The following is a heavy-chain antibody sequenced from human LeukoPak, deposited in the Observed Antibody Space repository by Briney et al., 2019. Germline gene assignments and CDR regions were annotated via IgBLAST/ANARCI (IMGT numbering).Heavy chain of an antibody. CDR3: ARDVGDYVWGSYRYRWFDP. Sequence: GGSLRLSCAASGFTFSSYNMNWVRQAPGKGLEWVSSISSSSSYIYYADSVKGRFTISRDNAKNSLYLQMNSLRAEDTAVYYCARDVGDYVWGSYRYRWFDPWGQGTLVTVSS. J-gene: IGHJ5*02. CDR1: GFTFSSYN. D-gene: IGHD3-16*02. CDR2: ISSSSSYI. V-gene: IGHV3-21*01.